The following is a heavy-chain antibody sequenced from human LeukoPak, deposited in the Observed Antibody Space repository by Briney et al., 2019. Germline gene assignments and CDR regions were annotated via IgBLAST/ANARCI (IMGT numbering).Heavy chain of an antibody. CDR3: ARHLKLYYYYYMDV. J-gene: IGHJ6*03. CDR2: IYPGESDP. V-gene: IGHV5-51*01. D-gene: IGHD2-15*01. Sequence: GDPLKISCKGSGYSFTSYWIAWVRQIPGKGLEWMGIIYPGESDPRYSTSFQGQVTISADKSISTAYLQWSSLKASDTAMYYCARHLKLYYYYYMDVWGKGTTVSVSS. CDR1: GYSFTSYW.